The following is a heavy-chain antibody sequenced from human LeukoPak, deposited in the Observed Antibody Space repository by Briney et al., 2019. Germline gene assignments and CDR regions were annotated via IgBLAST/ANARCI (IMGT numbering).Heavy chain of an antibody. Sequence: GGSLRLSCAASGFTFSSYAMHWVRQAPGKGLEWVAVISYDGTKKYNADSVKGRFTISRDNSKNTLHLQMNSLRAEDTAVYYCARDQTSMVRGDIDYWGQGTLVTVSS. CDR1: GFTFSSYA. D-gene: IGHD3-10*01. CDR2: ISYDGTKK. CDR3: ARDQTSMVRGDIDY. V-gene: IGHV3-30*04. J-gene: IGHJ4*02.